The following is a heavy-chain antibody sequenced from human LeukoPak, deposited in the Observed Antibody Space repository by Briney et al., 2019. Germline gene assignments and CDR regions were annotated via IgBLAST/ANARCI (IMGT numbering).Heavy chain of an antibody. CDR2: IIPVFGTS. CDR1: GGTFSNYA. V-gene: IGHV1-69*13. CDR3: ASADYGGYDLGNFDY. D-gene: IGHD5-12*01. J-gene: IGHJ4*02. Sequence: SVKVSCKASGGTFSNYAINWVRQAPGQGLEWMGGIIPVFGTSRYPQRFQGRVTITADESTRTAYMDLSSLRSEDTAVYYCASADYGGYDLGNFDYWGQGTLVTVSS.